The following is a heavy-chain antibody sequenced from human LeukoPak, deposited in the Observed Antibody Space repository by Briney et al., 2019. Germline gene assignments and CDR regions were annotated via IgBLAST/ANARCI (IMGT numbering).Heavy chain of an antibody. CDR3: ARLPAYCSSTSCYYDY. Sequence: GGSLRPSCAASGFTLSDYYMSWIRQAPGKGLEWVSYISSSGSTIYYADSVKGRFTISRDNAKNSLFLQMNSLRAEDTAVYYCARLPAYCSSTSCYYDYWGQGTLVTVSS. CDR1: GFTLSDYY. CDR2: ISSSGSTI. D-gene: IGHD2-2*01. J-gene: IGHJ4*02. V-gene: IGHV3-11*04.